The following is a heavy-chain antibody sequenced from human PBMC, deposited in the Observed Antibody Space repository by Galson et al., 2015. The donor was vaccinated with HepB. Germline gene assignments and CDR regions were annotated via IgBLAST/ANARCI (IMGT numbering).Heavy chain of an antibody. CDR2: ISSSSSYI. D-gene: IGHD3-10*01. Sequence: SLRLSCAASGFTFSSYSMNWVRQAPGKGLEWVSSISSSSSYIYYADSVKGRFTISRDNAKNSLYLQMNSLRAEDTAVYYCARDALYYYGSGSQLFWGQGTLVTVSS. CDR3: ARDALYYYGSGSQLF. J-gene: IGHJ4*02. CDR1: GFTFSSYS. V-gene: IGHV3-21*01.